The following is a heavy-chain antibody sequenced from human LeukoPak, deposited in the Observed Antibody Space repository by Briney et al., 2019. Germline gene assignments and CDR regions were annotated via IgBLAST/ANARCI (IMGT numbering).Heavy chain of an antibody. CDR2: INPSGGST. D-gene: IGHD6-19*01. CDR3: ARGGSSGWQENYYYYGMDV. Sequence: ASVKVSCKASGYTFTSYYMHWVRQAPGQGLEWMGIINPSGGSTSYAQKFQGRVTMTRDTSTSTVYMELSSLRSEDTAVYYCARGGSSGWQENYYYYGMDVWGKRTTVTVSS. CDR1: GYTFTSYY. V-gene: IGHV1-46*01. J-gene: IGHJ6*04.